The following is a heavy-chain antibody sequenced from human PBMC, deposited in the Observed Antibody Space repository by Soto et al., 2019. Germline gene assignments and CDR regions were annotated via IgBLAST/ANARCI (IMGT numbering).Heavy chain of an antibody. D-gene: IGHD3-10*01. CDR3: ARGGGFDSFDY. CDR2: INHLETT. Sequence: PSETLSLTCTVSGASITDGAYSWSWIRQTPGKGLEWIGYINHLETTFYNPSFESRLTLSIDRTKNQFSLNLKSMSAADRAVYFCARGGGFDSFDYWGQGILVTVSS. V-gene: IGHV4-30-2*01. CDR1: GASITDGAYS. J-gene: IGHJ4*02.